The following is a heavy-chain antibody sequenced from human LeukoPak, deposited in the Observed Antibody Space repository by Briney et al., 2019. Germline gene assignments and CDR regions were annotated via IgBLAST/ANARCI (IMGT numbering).Heavy chain of an antibody. CDR3: ARDKNSGECVSNSCYGVWPLDI. CDR2: IIPMSETP. Sequence: SVKVSCKASGGTFSINAITWVRQAPGQGLEWMGGIIPMSETPKYTQKFQGRVTITTDESTNTAYMELSSLRSEDTAVYYCARDKNSGECVSNSCYGVWPLDIWGQGTMVTVSS. D-gene: IGHD2-2*01. V-gene: IGHV1-69*05. J-gene: IGHJ3*02. CDR1: GGTFSINA.